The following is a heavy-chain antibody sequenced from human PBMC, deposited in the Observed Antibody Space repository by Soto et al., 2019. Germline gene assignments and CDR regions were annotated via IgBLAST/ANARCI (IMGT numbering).Heavy chain of an antibody. D-gene: IGHD4-17*01. CDR2: IKQDGSEK. V-gene: IGHV3-7*04. CDR3: ARDLASTTIPNY. Sequence: EVQLVESGGGLVQPGGSLRLSCVASGFTFSSYWMSWVLQAPGKGLEWVANIKQDGSEKYYVDSVKGRFTISRDNAKNSLYLQMNSLRAEDTAVYYCARDLASTTIPNYWGQGTLVTVSS. CDR1: GFTFSSYW. J-gene: IGHJ4*02.